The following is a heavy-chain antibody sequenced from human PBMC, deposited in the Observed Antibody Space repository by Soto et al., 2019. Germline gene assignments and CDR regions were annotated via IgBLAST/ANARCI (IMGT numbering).Heavy chain of an antibody. CDR3: ASDCTSTSCYRKDAFDL. V-gene: IGHV1-3*01. D-gene: IGHD2-2*01. Sequence: ASVNVSCKASGYTFTSYAMHWVRQAPGQRLEWMGWINAGNGNTKYSRKFQGRVTITRDTSASTAYMELSSLRSEDTAVYYCASDCTSTSCYRKDAFDLWGLGTMVTVSS. CDR2: INAGNGNT. J-gene: IGHJ3*01. CDR1: GYTFTSYA.